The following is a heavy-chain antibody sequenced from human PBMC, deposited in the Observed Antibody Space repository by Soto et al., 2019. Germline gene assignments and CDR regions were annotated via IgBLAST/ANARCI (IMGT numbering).Heavy chain of an antibody. V-gene: IGHV3-11*01. J-gene: IGHJ4*02. CDR2: ISSSGSTI. Sequence: QVQLVESGGGSVKPGGSLRLSCATSGFTSSDYYMSWIRQAPGKGLEWVSYISSSGSTIYYADSVKGRFTISRHNAKNSLYLQMNSLRAEDTAVYYCARARNYGYSSGWYYFDYWGQGTLVTVSS. D-gene: IGHD6-19*01. CDR3: ARARNYGYSSGWYYFDY. CDR1: GFTSSDYY.